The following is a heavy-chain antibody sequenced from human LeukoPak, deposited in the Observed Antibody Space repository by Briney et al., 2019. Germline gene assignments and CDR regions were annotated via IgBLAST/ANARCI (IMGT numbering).Heavy chain of an antibody. D-gene: IGHD6-6*01. CDR3: ARRNSSIAARANFDY. CDR2: INHSGST. V-gene: IGHV4-34*01. J-gene: IGHJ4*02. CDR1: GGSFSGYD. Sequence: SETLSLTCAVYGGSFSGYDWSWIRQPPGKGLEWIGEINHSGSTNYNPSLKSRVTISVDTSKNQFSLKLSSVTAADTAVYYCARRNSSIAARANFDYWGQGTLVTVSS.